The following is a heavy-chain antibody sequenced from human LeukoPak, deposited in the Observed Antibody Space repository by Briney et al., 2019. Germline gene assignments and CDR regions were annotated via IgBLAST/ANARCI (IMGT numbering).Heavy chain of an antibody. CDR2: ISAYNGNT. Sequence: GASVKVSCKASGNTFTSYGISWVRQAPGQGLEWMGWISAYNGNTNYAQKLQGRVTMTTDTSTSTAYMELRSLRSDDTAVYYCARDVFHLPPSIRSGLGRPQVAPDYWGQGTLVTVSS. D-gene: IGHD3-16*01. J-gene: IGHJ4*02. CDR1: GNTFTSYG. CDR3: ARDVFHLPPSIRSGLGRPQVAPDY. V-gene: IGHV1-18*01.